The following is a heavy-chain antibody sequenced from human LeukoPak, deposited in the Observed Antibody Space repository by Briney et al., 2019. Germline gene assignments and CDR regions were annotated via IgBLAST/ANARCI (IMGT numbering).Heavy chain of an antibody. V-gene: IGHV4-34*01. D-gene: IGHD1-1*01. CDR1: GGSISSYY. CDR2: INHSGST. J-gene: IGHJ4*02. CDR3: ARGLKRQADY. Sequence: SETLSLTCTVSGGSISSYYWSWIRQPPGKGLEWIGEINHSGSTNYNPSLKSRVTISVDTSKNQFSLKLSSVTAADTAVYYCARGLKRQADYWGQGTLVTVSS.